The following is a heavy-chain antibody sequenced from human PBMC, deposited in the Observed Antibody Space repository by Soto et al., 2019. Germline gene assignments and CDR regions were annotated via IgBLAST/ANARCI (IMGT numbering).Heavy chain of an antibody. CDR1: GFTFSSYV. Sequence: GGSLRLSCAASGFTFSSYVMSWVRQAPGKGLEWVSGNSASGTSTYYADSVKGRFTISRDNSKNTLSLHMNNLRPEDSAVYYCAKSSGNIIKDYFDYWGRGTLVTVSS. CDR3: AKSSGNIIKDYFDY. V-gene: IGHV3-23*01. J-gene: IGHJ4*02. CDR2: NSASGTST. D-gene: IGHD6-19*01.